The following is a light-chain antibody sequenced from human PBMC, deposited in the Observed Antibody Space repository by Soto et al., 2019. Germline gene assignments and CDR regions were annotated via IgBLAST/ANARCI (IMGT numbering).Light chain of an antibody. V-gene: IGLV2-14*01. CDR3: SSYTSSGTLVV. CDR2: EVS. J-gene: IGLJ2*01. CDR1: SSDLGGYNY. Sequence: QSALTQPASVSGSPGQSITISCTGTSSDLGGYNYVSWFQQHPGKAPKLMLYEVSNRPSGVSNRFSGSKSGNTASLTISGLQAEDEADYYCSSYTSSGTLVVFGGGTKVTVL.